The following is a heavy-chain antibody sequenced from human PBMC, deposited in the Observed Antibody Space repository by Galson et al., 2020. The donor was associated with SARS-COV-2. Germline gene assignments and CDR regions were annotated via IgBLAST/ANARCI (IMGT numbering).Heavy chain of an antibody. CDR3: AKDIPRIVGLLKY. J-gene: IGHJ4*02. V-gene: IGHV3-23*01. D-gene: IGHD3-22*01. CDR1: GFTFSSYA. CDR2: ISVSGIST. Sequence: GGSLRLSCADSGFTFSSYAMSWVRQAPGKGLEWVSAISVSGISTYYADSVKGRFTISRDNSNNIVYLQMNSLRAEDTAVYYCAKDIPRIVGLLKYWGQGTLVTVSS.